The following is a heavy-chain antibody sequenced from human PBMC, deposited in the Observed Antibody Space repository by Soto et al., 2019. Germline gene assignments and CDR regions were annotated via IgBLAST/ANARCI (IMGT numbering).Heavy chain of an antibody. D-gene: IGHD2-8*01. CDR2: IIPIFGTA. Sequence: SVKVSCKASGVTFSSYAISWVRQAPGQGLEWMGGIIPIFGTANYAQKFQGRVTITADESTSTAYMELSSLRSEDTAVYYCARDECTNGVCYSFYWGQGTLVTVSS. CDR1: GVTFSSYA. V-gene: IGHV1-69*13. CDR3: ARDECTNGVCYSFY. J-gene: IGHJ4*02.